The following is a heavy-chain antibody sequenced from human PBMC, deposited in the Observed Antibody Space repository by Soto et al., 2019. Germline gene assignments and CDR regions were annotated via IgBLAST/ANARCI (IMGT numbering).Heavy chain of an antibody. CDR2: INAGNGNT. CDR1: GYTFTSYA. CDR3: ARTRLFYYDSSGLFDY. Sequence: QVQLVQSGAEVKKPGASVKVSCKASGYTFTSYAMHWVRQAPGQWLEWMGWINAGNGNTKYSQKFQGRVTITRDTSASTAYMELSSLRSEETAVYYCARTRLFYYDSSGLFDYWGQGTLVTVSS. J-gene: IGHJ4*02. D-gene: IGHD3-22*01. V-gene: IGHV1-3*01.